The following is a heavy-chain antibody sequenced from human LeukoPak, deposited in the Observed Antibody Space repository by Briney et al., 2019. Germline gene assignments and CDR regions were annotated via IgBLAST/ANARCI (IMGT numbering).Heavy chain of an antibody. V-gene: IGHV3-66*01. D-gene: IGHD3-3*01. CDR1: GFTVSSNY. J-gene: IGHJ4*02. CDR3: ARDTVTFWSGYTLDY. CDR2: IYSGGST. Sequence: GGSLRLSCAASGFTVSSNYMSWVRQAPGKGLEWVSVIYSGGSTYYADSVKGRFTISRDNAKNSLYLQMNSLRAEDTAVYYCARDTVTFWSGYTLDYWGQGTLVTVSS.